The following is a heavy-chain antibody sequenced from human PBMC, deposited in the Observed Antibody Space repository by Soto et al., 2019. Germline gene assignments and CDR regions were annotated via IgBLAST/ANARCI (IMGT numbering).Heavy chain of an antibody. CDR1: GGSFSGYY. Sequence: SSETLSLTCAVYGGSFSGYYWSWIRQPPGKGLEWIGEINHSGSTNYNPSLKSRVTISVDTSKNQFSLKLSSVTAADTAVYYCARGARTIFGVVIAFDIWGQGTMVTVSS. CDR3: ARGARTIFGVVIAFDI. V-gene: IGHV4-34*01. J-gene: IGHJ3*02. D-gene: IGHD3-3*01. CDR2: INHSGST.